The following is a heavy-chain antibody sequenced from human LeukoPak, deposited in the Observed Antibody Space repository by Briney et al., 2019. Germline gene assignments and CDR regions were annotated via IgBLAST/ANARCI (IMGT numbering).Heavy chain of an antibody. V-gene: IGHV3-21*04. CDR1: GFTFSSYS. J-gene: IGHJ4*02. CDR2: ISSSSSYI. Sequence: GGSLRLSCAASGFTFSSYSMNWVRQAPGKGLEWVSSISSSSSYIYYADSVKGRFTISRDNAKNSLYLQMNSLRAEDTAVYYCARGAGYSYSSRYFDYWGQGTLVTVSS. D-gene: IGHD6-6*01. CDR3: ARGAGYSYSSRYFDY.